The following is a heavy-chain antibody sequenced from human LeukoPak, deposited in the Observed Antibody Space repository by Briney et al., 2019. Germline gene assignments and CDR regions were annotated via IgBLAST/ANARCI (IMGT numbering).Heavy chain of an antibody. CDR2: MNPNSGNT. V-gene: IGHV1-8*03. J-gene: IGHJ5*02. Sequence: ASVKVSCKASGYTFTSYDINWVRQATGQGLEWMGWMNPNSGNTTYAQKFQGRVTITRNTSISTAYMELSGLRSEDTAVYYCARSPGGYDFWSGYNHWGQGTLVTVSS. CDR1: GYTFTSYD. D-gene: IGHD3-3*01. CDR3: ARSPGGYDFWSGYNH.